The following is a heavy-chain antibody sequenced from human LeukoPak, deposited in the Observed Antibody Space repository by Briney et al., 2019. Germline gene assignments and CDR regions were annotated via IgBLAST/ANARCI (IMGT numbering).Heavy chain of an antibody. V-gene: IGHV3-30*03. Sequence: GGSLRLSCAASGFTFSSYSMNWVRQAPGKGLEWVAVISYDGSNKYYADSVKGRFTISRDNSKNTLYLQMNSLRAEDTAVYYCARDLYQLPSITGTKYWGQGTLVTVSS. CDR3: ARDLYQLPSITGTKY. CDR2: ISYDGSNK. D-gene: IGHD2-2*01. CDR1: GFTFSSYS. J-gene: IGHJ4*02.